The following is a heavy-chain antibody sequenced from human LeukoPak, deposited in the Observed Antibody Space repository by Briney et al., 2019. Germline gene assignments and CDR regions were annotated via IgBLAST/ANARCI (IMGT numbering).Heavy chain of an antibody. CDR1: GYTFTGYY. V-gene: IGHV1-2*06. D-gene: IGHD3-22*01. Sequence: ASVKVSCKASGYTFTGYYMHWVRQAPGQGLEWMGRINPNSGGTNYAQKFQGRVTMTRDTSISTAYMGLSRLRSDDTAVYYCARDTPAYYYDSSGYYYDWGQGTLVTVSS. CDR3: ARDTPAYYYDSSGYYYD. J-gene: IGHJ4*02. CDR2: INPNSGGT.